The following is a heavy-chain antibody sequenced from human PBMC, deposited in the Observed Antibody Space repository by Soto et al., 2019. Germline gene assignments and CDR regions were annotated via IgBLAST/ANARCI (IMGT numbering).Heavy chain of an antibody. V-gene: IGHV3-53*04. CDR2: IYSDGST. CDR1: GFTVSSNY. Sequence: EVQLVESGGGLVQPGGSLRLSCAASGFTVSSNYMSWVRQAPGKGLEWVSVIYSDGSTYYADSVKGRFTISRHNPKNTLYLQMNSLRAEDTAVYYCARDPYYDSSGYLASNGMDVWGQGTTVTVSS. D-gene: IGHD3-22*01. J-gene: IGHJ6*02. CDR3: ARDPYYDSSGYLASNGMDV.